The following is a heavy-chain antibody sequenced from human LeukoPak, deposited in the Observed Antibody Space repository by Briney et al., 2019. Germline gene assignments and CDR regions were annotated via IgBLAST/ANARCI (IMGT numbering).Heavy chain of an antibody. V-gene: IGHV3-23*01. CDR3: AKGQQWLDYFDY. J-gene: IGHJ4*02. Sequence: PGGSLRLSCAVSGFTFSSYAMSWVRQAPGKGLEWVSAISGSGGSTYYADSVKGRFTISRDNSKNTLYLQMNSLRAEDTAVYYCAKGQQWLDYFDYWGQGTLVTVSS. CDR2: ISGSGGST. CDR1: GFTFSSYA. D-gene: IGHD6-19*01.